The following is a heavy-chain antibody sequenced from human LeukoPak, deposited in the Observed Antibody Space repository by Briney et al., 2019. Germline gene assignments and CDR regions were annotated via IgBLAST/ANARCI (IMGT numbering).Heavy chain of an antibody. CDR3: ALVGEALDY. V-gene: IGHV1-2*02. J-gene: IGHJ4*02. CDR1: GYTFIGYN. Sequence: GASVKVSCKASGYTFIGYNMHWVRQAPGQGLERMGWINPNSGGTNYAQSFQGRVTMTRDTSISTAYMELSRLRSDDTAIYYCALVGEALDYWGQGTLVTVSS. CDR2: INPNSGGT. D-gene: IGHD4-17*01.